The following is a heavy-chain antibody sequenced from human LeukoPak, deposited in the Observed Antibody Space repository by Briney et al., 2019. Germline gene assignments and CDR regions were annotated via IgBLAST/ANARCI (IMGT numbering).Heavy chain of an antibody. V-gene: IGHV4-34*01. J-gene: IGHJ5*02. CDR1: GGSFSGYY. D-gene: IGHD2-2*01. CDR3: ARTSADQLRRAGFDP. CDR2: INHSGST. Sequence: SETLSLTCAVYGGSFSGYYWSWIGQPPGKGLEWIGEINHSGSTNYNPSLKSRVTISVDTSKNQFSLKLSSVTAADTAVYYCARTSADQLRRAGFDPWGQGTLVTVSS.